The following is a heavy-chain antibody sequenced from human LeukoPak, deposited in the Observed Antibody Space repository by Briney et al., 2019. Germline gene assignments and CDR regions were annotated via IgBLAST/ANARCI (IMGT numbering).Heavy chain of an antibody. CDR2: INADGSSA. CDR3: ASTGRLGSYDY. J-gene: IGHJ4*02. CDR1: GFTLSNYW. V-gene: IGHV3-74*01. Sequence: PGGSLRLSCAASGFTLSNYWMHWVRQAPGKGLVWVSRINADGSSASYADSVKGRFTISRDNAKNTLYLQMNSLRAEDTAVYYCASTGRLGSYDYWGQGTLVTVSS. D-gene: IGHD2-21*01.